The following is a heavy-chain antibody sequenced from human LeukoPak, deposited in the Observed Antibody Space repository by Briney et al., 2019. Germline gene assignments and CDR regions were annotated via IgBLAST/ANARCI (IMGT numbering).Heavy chain of an antibody. D-gene: IGHD6-19*01. Sequence: GGSLRLSCAASGFTYDDFGMSWVRQAPGKGLEWVSSISSSSSYIYYADSVKGRFTISRDNAKNSLYLQMNTLRAEDTAVYYCAKMRPSSGWCYDYWGQGTLVTVSS. V-gene: IGHV3-21*04. CDR3: AKMRPSSGWCYDY. J-gene: IGHJ4*02. CDR1: GFTYDDFG. CDR2: ISSSSSYI.